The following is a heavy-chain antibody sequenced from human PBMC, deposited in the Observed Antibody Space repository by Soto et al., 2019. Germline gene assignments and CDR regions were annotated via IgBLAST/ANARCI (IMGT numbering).Heavy chain of an antibody. V-gene: IGHV3-30*18. CDR1: GFTFSSYG. J-gene: IGHJ3*02. CDR3: AKAPTPRDSSGYSYGYDFDI. CDR2: ISYDGSNK. D-gene: IGHD3-22*01. Sequence: SLRLSCAASGFTFSSYGMHWVRQAPGKGLEWVAVISYDGSNKYYADSVKGRFTISRDNSKNTLYLQMNSLRAEDTAVYYCAKAPTPRDSSGYSYGYDFDIWGQGTMVTVSS.